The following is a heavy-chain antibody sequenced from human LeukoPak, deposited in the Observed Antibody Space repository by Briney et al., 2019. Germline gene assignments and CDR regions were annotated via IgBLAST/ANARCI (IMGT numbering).Heavy chain of an antibody. Sequence: SGRSLRLSCAASGLTFSSYAMSWVRQAPGKGLEWVSAISGSGGSTYYADSVKGRFTISRDNSKNTLYLQMNSLRAEDTAVYYCAKKVDCSSTSCYGPWFDPWGQGTLVTVSS. D-gene: IGHD2-2*01. CDR1: GLTFSSYA. J-gene: IGHJ5*02. CDR2: ISGSGGST. V-gene: IGHV3-23*01. CDR3: AKKVDCSSTSCYGPWFDP.